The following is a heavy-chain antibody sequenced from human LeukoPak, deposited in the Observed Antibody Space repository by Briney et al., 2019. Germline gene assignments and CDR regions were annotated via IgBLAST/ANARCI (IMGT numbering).Heavy chain of an antibody. V-gene: IGHV5-51*01. CDR1: GYSFTTYW. CDR3: ARLVGATDLDY. D-gene: IGHD1-26*01. J-gene: IGHJ4*02. Sequence: GGSLKIPCKGSGYSFTTYWIGWVRQMPGKGLEWMGIIYPGDSDTRYSPSFQGQVTISAGKSTRTAYLQWSRLKASDTAMYYCARLVGATDLDYWGQGTLVIVSS. CDR2: IYPGDSDT.